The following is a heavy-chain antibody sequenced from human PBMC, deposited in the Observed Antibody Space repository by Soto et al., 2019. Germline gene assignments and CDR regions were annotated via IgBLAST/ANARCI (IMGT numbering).Heavy chain of an antibody. CDR3: VKGRSIHEGYFQL. Sequence: SLRLSCAASGFTFDNYAMHWVRQAPGEGLEWVSGISWSSGSIGYVDSVKGRFTISRDNAKNSLYLHMNSLRAEDTALYYCVKGRSIHEGYFQLWGQGTLVTVSS. J-gene: IGHJ1*01. CDR2: ISWSSGSI. D-gene: IGHD6-6*01. V-gene: IGHV3-9*01. CDR1: GFTFDNYA.